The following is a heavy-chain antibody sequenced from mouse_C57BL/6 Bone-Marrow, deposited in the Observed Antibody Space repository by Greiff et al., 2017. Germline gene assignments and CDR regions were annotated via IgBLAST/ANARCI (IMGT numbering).Heavy chain of an antibody. D-gene: IGHD3-1*01. J-gene: IGHJ2*01. Sequence: EVNVVESGGGLVKPGGSLKLSCAASGFTFSSYAMSWVRQTPEKRLEWVATISDGGSYTYYPDNVKGRFTISRDNAKNNLYLQMSHLKSEDTAMYYCARVLIGDYFDYWGQGTTLTVSS. V-gene: IGHV5-4*03. CDR2: ISDGGSYT. CDR1: GFTFSSYA. CDR3: ARVLIGDYFDY.